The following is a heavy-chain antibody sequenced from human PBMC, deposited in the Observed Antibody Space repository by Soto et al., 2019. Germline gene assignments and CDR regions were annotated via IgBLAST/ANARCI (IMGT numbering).Heavy chain of an antibody. J-gene: IGHJ3*02. CDR2: IIPIFGTA. V-gene: IGHV1-69*13. CDR1: GGTFSSYA. D-gene: IGHD3-22*01. Sequence: SVKVSCKASGGTFSSYAISWVRQAPGQGLEWMGGIIPIFGTANYAQKFQGRVTITADESTSTAYMELSSLRSEDTAVYYCATTRTYYYDSSGYQDAFDIWG. CDR3: ATTRTYYYDSSGYQDAFDI.